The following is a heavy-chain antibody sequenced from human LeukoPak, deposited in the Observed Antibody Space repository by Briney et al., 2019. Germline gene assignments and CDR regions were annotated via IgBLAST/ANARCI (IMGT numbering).Heavy chain of an antibody. D-gene: IGHD6-13*01. Sequence: KPSETLSLTCTVSGGSISSSSYYWGWIRQPPGKGLEWIGSIYYSGSTYYNPSLKSRVTISVDTSKNPFSLKLSSVTAADTAVYYCARDPTNIAAAGDWGQGTLVAVSS. CDR1: GGSISSSSYY. CDR3: ARDPTNIAAAGD. CDR2: IYYSGST. V-gene: IGHV4-39*07. J-gene: IGHJ4*02.